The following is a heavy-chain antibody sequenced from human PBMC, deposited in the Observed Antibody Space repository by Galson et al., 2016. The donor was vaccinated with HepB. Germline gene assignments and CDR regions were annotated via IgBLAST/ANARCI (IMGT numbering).Heavy chain of an antibody. V-gene: IGHV6-1*01. CDR1: GDSVSSNNGT. D-gene: IGHD2-15*01. CDR2: TYYRSKRYS. J-gene: IGHJ6*02. Sequence: CAISGDSVSSNNGTWNWIRQSPSRGLEWLGRTYYRSKRYSDYAVSVTSRIPINPDTSKNQVSLQLNSQTPKDTAVYDCVRDSIYCTRGSCFPCFGLDIWGQGTTVIVSS. CDR3: VRDSIYCTRGSCFPCFGLDI.